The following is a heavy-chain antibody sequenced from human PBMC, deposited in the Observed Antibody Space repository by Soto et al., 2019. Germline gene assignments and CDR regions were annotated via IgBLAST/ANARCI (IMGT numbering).Heavy chain of an antibody. V-gene: IGHV1-46*01. Sequence: ASXKVSCKASGYTFTSYYMHWVRQAPGQGXXXXXXXXNXXXSTXXEKXXXXXXXMXXXKXXXTVYMEMRRLRSEETAVYYCARDRGDDLDYWGQGTLV. CDR2: XXNXXXST. D-gene: IGHD2-21*02. CDR3: ARDRGDDLDY. CDR1: GYTFTSYY. J-gene: IGHJ4*02.